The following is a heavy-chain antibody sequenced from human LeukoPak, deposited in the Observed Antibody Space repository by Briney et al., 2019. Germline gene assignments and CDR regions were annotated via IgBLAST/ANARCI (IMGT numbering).Heavy chain of an antibody. CDR1: GFTFRSNW. J-gene: IGHJ3*02. CDR3: TRGRSGANPNCLDI. CDR2: IRPDGSGS. V-gene: IGHV3-74*01. D-gene: IGHD3-10*01. Sequence: GGSLRLSCPASGFTFRSNWMHWVRQAPGKGLVWVSRIRPDGSGSNYADSVKGRFTISRDNAKNTVYLQMNGLRAEDTAIYYCTRGRSGANPNCLDIWSQGTMVTVSS.